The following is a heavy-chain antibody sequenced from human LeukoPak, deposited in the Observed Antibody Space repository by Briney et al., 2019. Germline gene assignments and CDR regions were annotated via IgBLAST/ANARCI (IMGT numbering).Heavy chain of an antibody. D-gene: IGHD3-10*01. CDR3: ARGRAGNYYNHNDY. J-gene: IGHJ4*01. Sequence: QPGGSLRLSCAASGLTISGYWMHWVRQAPGKGLVWVSRISGDGSITAYADSVKGRFTISRDNAKNTLYLQMNSLRAEDTAVYYCARGRAGNYYNHNDYWGQGTLVTVSS. V-gene: IGHV3-74*01. CDR2: ISGDGSIT. CDR1: GLTISGYW.